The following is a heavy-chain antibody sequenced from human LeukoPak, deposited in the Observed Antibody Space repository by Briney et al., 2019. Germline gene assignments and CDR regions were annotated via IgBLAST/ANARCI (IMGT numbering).Heavy chain of an antibody. D-gene: IGHD5-18*01. CDR2: ISGSGGST. V-gene: IGHV3-23*01. J-gene: IGHJ4*02. CDR3: AKGLRYSYGYFDY. CDR1: GFTFSSYA. Sequence: GGSLRLSCAASGFTFSSYAMSWVRQAPGKGLEWVSAISGSGGSTYYADSVKGRFTISRDNSKNTLYLQMNSLRAEDTAVYYSAKGLRYSYGYFDYSGQGTLVTVSS.